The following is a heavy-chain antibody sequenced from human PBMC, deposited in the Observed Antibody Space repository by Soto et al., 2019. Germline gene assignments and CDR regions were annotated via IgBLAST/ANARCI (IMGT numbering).Heavy chain of an antibody. CDR3: TPHILLLWLGEFFLPTYYYGMDV. Sequence: EVQLVESGGGLVKPGGSLRLSCAASGFTFSNAWMNWVRQAPGKGLEWVGRIKSTTDGGTIDYAAPVKGRFTISRDGSITTLSLLMTSLKTEDAAVYYCTPHILLLWLGEFFLPTYYYGMDVWGQGNTVTGSS. V-gene: IGHV3-15*07. J-gene: IGHJ6*02. CDR1: GFTFSNAW. D-gene: IGHD3-10*01. CDR2: IKSTTDGGTI.